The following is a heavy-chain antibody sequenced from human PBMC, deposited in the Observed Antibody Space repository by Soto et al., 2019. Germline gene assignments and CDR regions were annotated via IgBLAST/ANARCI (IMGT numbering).Heavy chain of an antibody. CDR1: GFTFSGSA. D-gene: IGHD2-8*02. V-gene: IGHV3-73*01. CDR2: IRSKANSYAT. CDR3: TRMAYWDSNAFDI. Sequence: GGSLRLSCAASGFTFSGSAMHWVRQASGKGLEWVGRIRSKANSYATAYAASVKGRFTISRDDSKNTAYLQMNSLKTEDTAVYYCTRMAYWDSNAFDIWGQGTMVTVSS. J-gene: IGHJ3*02.